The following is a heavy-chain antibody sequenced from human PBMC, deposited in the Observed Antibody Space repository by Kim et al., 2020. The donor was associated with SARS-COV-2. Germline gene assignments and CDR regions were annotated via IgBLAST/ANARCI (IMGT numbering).Heavy chain of an antibody. J-gene: IGHJ6*02. Sequence: GGSLRLSCAASGFTFSSYWMSWVRQAPGKGLEWVANIKQDGSEKYYVDSVKGRFTISRDNAKNSLYLQMNSLRAEDTAVYYCARGVRPAAAGFRFFDYYYYGMDVWGQGTTVTVSS. CDR3: ARGVRPAAAGFRFFDYYYYGMDV. V-gene: IGHV3-7*01. CDR2: IKQDGSEK. D-gene: IGHD6-13*01. CDR1: GFTFSSYW.